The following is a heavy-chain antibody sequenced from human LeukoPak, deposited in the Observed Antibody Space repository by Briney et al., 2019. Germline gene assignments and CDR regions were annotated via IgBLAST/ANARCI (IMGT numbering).Heavy chain of an antibody. J-gene: IGHJ4*02. Sequence: PGGSLRLSCAASGFTFSSYSMNWVRQAPGKGLEWVSYISSSSSTIYYADSVKGRFTISRDNAKNSPYLQMNSLRAEDTAVYYCARSKRIAVAGTVDYWGQGTLVTVSS. V-gene: IGHV3-48*01. D-gene: IGHD6-19*01. CDR3: ARSKRIAVAGTVDY. CDR2: ISSSSSTI. CDR1: GFTFSSYS.